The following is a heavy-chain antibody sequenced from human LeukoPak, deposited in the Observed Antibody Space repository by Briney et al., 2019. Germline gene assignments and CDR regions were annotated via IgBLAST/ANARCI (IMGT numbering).Heavy chain of an antibody. D-gene: IGHD1-26*01. CDR2: INAYNGNT. V-gene: IGHV1-18*01. CDR1: GYTFSSYG. Sequence: ASVKVSCKASGYTFSSYGISWVRQAPGQGLEWMGWINAYNGNTNYAQKLQGRVTMTTDTSTSTAYMEPRSLRSDDTAVYYCARELGIIVGATPDFDYWGQGTLVTVSS. CDR3: ARELGIIVGATPDFDY. J-gene: IGHJ4*02.